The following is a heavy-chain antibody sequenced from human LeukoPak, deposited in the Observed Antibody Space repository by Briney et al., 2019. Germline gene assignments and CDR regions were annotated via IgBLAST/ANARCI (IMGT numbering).Heavy chain of an antibody. Sequence: SVKVSCKASGGTFSSYAISWVRQAPGQGLEWMGRIIPILGIANYAQKFQGRVTSTADKSTSTAYMELSSLRSEDTAVYYCASQYPSGFIAAASSLDYWGQGTLVTVSS. CDR1: GGTFSSYA. CDR2: IIPILGIA. CDR3: ASQYPSGFIAAASSLDY. J-gene: IGHJ4*02. D-gene: IGHD6-13*01. V-gene: IGHV1-69*04.